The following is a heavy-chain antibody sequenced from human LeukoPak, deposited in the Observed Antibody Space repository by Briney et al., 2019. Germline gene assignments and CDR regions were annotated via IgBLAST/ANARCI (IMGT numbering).Heavy chain of an antibody. J-gene: IGHJ4*02. CDR1: GFIFSTYA. Sequence: GGSLRLSCAASGFIFSTYAMSWVRQAPGKGLEWVSAISGSGGGTYYADSVRGRFTISRDNSKNTLYLQMNSLGAEDTAVYYCARAQVGTPTDCWGQGTLVTVSS. CDR2: ISGSGGGT. V-gene: IGHV3-23*01. D-gene: IGHD1-26*01. CDR3: ARAQVGTPTDC.